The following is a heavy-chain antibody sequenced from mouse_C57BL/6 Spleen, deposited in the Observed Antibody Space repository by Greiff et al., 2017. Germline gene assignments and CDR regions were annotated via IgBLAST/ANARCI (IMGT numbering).Heavy chain of an antibody. V-gene: IGHV5-17*01. D-gene: IGHD4-1*01. CDR3: ATLTGTRAMDY. J-gene: IGHJ4*01. CDR2: ISSGSSTI. Sequence: EVQLVESGGGLVKPGGSLKLSCAASGFTFSDYGMHWVRQAPEKGLEWVAYISSGSSTIYYADTVKGRFTLSRDNAKNTLFLQMTSLRSEDTAMYYCATLTGTRAMDYWGQGTSVTVSS. CDR1: GFTFSDYG.